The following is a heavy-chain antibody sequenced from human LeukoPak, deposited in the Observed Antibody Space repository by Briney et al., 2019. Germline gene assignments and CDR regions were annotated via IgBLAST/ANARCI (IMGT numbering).Heavy chain of an antibody. CDR1: GGSISSYY. V-gene: IGHV4-59*01. D-gene: IGHD4-17*01. Sequence: PSETLSLTCTVSGGSISSYYWSWIRQPPGKGLEWIGYIYYSGSTNYNPSLKSRVTISVDTSKNQFSLKLSSVTAADTAVYYCARDLGDGDYAFDIWSQGTMVAVSS. J-gene: IGHJ3*02. CDR3: ARDLGDGDYAFDI. CDR2: IYYSGST.